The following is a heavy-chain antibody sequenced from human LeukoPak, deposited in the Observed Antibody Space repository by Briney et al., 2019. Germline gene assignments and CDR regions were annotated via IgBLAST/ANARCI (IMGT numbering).Heavy chain of an antibody. CDR1: GFTFSSYW. CDR2: IKQDGSEK. Sequence: PGGSLRLSCAASGFTFSSYWMSWVRQAPGKGLEWVANIKQDGSEKYYVDSVKGRFTISRDDAKNSLYLQMNSLRAEDTAVYYCAREAGYCSGGSCYWFGYYYYYMDVWGKGTTVTISS. V-gene: IGHV3-7*01. D-gene: IGHD2-15*01. CDR3: AREAGYCSGGSCYWFGYYYYYMDV. J-gene: IGHJ6*03.